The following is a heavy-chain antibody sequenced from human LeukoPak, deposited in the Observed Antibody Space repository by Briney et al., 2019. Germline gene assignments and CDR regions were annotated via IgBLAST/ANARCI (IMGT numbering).Heavy chain of an antibody. Sequence: PSETLSLTCTVSGGSISSSSYYWGWIRQPPGKGLEWIGSIYYSGSTYYNPSLKSRVTISVDTSKNQFSLKLSSVTAADTAVYYCARSMYSSSWSWDYWGQGTLVTVSS. D-gene: IGHD6-13*01. CDR3: ARSMYSSSWSWDY. J-gene: IGHJ4*02. CDR1: GGSISSSSYY. CDR2: IYYSGST. V-gene: IGHV4-39*07.